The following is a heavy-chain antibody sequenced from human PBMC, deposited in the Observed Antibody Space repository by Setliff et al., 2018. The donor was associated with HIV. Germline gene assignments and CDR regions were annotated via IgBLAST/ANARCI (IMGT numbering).Heavy chain of an antibody. CDR2: IYHSGTT. V-gene: IGHV4-38-2*01. D-gene: IGHD5-12*01. CDR1: GYSISSGHY. CDR3: ARHGAYEAYYDYMDV. Sequence: PSETLSLTCAVSGYSISSGHYWGWIRQPPGKGPEWIGSIYHSGTTYDNPSLKSRVTISVDTSKNQFSLKLSSVTAADTAVYYCARHGAYEAYYDYMDVWGKGTTVTSP. J-gene: IGHJ6*03.